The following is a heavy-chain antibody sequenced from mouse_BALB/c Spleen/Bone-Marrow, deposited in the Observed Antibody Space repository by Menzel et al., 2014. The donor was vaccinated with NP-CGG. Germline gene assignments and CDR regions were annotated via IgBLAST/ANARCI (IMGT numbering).Heavy chain of an antibody. CDR2: INSNGGST. CDR3: ARPYRYYFDY. J-gene: IGHJ2*01. Sequence: EVHLVESGGGLVQPGGSLKLSCAASGFTVSSYGMSWVRQTPDKRLELVATINSNGGSTYYPDSVKGRFTISRDNAKNTLYLQMSSLKSEDTAMYYCARPYRYYFDYWGQGTTLTVSS. CDR1: GFTVSSYG. D-gene: IGHD2-14*01. V-gene: IGHV5-6-3*01.